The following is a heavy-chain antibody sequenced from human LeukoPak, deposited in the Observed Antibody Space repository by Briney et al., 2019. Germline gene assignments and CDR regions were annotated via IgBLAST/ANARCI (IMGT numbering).Heavy chain of an antibody. CDR1: GGTFSSYA. J-gene: IGHJ5*02. V-gene: IGHV1-69*05. CDR3: ARVAYDFWSGYRSYGWFDP. Sequence: GSSVKVSCKASGGTFSSYAISWVRQAPGQGLEWMGGIIPIFGTANYAQKFQGRVTITTDESTSTAYMELSSLRSEDTAVYYCARVAYDFWSGYRSYGWFDPWGQGTLVTVYS. D-gene: IGHD3-3*01. CDR2: IIPIFGTA.